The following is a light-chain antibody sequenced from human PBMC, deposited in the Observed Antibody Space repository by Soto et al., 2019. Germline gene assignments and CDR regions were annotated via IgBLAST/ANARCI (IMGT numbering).Light chain of an antibody. V-gene: IGKV3-20*01. J-gene: IGKJ1*01. CDR2: GAS. CDR3: QQYYNWPRT. Sequence: EIVLTQSPGTLSLSPGERATLSCRASQSVSSSYLAWYQQKPGQAPRLLISGASNRATGIPDRSSGSGSGTDFTLTISSLEPEDFAVYFCQQYYNWPRTFGQGTKVDI. CDR1: QSVSSSY.